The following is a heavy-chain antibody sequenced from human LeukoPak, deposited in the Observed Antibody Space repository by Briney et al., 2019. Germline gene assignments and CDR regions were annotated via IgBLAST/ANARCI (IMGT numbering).Heavy chain of an antibody. CDR1: GGSISSGGYY. V-gene: IGHV4-30-2*01. CDR2: IYHSGSN. D-gene: IGHD6-13*01. CDR3: ARGRGSYSSSWYLDY. J-gene: IGHJ4*02. Sequence: PSETLSLTCTVSGGSISSGGYYWSWIRQPPGKGLEWIGYIYHSGSNYYNPSLKSRVTISVDTSKNQFSLKLSSVTAADTAVYYCARGRGSYSSSWYLDYWGQGTLVTVSS.